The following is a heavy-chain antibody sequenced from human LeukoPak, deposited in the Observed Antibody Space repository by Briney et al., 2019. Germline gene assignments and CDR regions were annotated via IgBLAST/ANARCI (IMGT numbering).Heavy chain of an antibody. CDR3: ARVCKAEVVVVPAAILAFDI. V-gene: IGHV4-30-4*08. CDR1: GGSISSGDYY. CDR2: IYYSGST. Sequence: PSQTLSLTCTVSGGSISSGDYYWSWIRQPPGKGLEWIGYIYYSGSTYYNPSLKSRVTISVDTSKNQFSLKLSSVTAAETAVYYCARVCKAEVVVVPAAILAFDIWGQGTMVTVSS. J-gene: IGHJ3*02. D-gene: IGHD2-2*02.